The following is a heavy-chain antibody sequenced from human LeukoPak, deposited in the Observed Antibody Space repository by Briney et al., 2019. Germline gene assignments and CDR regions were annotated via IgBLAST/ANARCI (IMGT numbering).Heavy chain of an antibody. D-gene: IGHD2-15*01. V-gene: IGHV3-23*01. CDR2: ISVSGNT. Sequence: SCKASGYTFSSYAMSWVRQGPGRGLEWVSAISVSGNTYHADSVKGRFTISRDSYKNTLYLQMNSLRAEDAAVYYCAKAPVTTCSGAYCYPFDYWGQGTLVTVSS. J-gene: IGHJ4*02. CDR3: AKAPVTTCSGAYCYPFDY. CDR1: GYTFSSYA.